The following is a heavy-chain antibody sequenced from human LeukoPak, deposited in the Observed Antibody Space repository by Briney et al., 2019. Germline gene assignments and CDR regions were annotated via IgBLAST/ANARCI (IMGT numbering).Heavy chain of an antibody. V-gene: IGHV3-7*01. CDR1: GFTFSSYW. J-gene: IGHJ5*02. Sequence: GGSLRLSCAASGFTFSSYWMSWVRQAPGKGLEWVANIKQDGSEKYYVDSVKGRFTISRDNAKNSLYLQMNSLRAEDTAVYYCARTGIAAAGGWFDPWGQGTLVTVSS. CDR2: IKQDGSEK. CDR3: ARTGIAAAGGWFDP. D-gene: IGHD6-13*01.